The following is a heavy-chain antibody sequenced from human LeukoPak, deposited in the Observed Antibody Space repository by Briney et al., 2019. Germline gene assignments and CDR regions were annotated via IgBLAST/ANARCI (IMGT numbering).Heavy chain of an antibody. Sequence: SGTLSLTCTVSGGSISSYYWSWIRQPPGKGLEWIGYIYYSGSTNYNPSLKSRVTISVDTSKNQFSLKLSSVTAADTAVYYCARGPANYDFWSGYSYNWFDPWGQGTLVTVSS. CDR2: IYYSGST. CDR3: ARGPANYDFWSGYSYNWFDP. CDR1: GGSISSYY. J-gene: IGHJ5*02. V-gene: IGHV4-59*01. D-gene: IGHD3-3*01.